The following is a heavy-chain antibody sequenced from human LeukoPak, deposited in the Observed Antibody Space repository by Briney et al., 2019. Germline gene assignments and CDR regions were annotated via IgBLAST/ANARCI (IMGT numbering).Heavy chain of an antibody. V-gene: IGHV3-13*01. CDR2: IGTAGDT. J-gene: IGHJ4*02. Sequence: PGGPLRLSCAASGFTFSSYDMHWVRQATGKGLEWVSSIGTAGDTYYPGSVKGRFTISRENAKNSLYLQMNSLRAGDTAVYYCARRDSSGPYFDYWGQGTLVTVSS. CDR1: GFTFSSYD. D-gene: IGHD6-19*01. CDR3: ARRDSSGPYFDY.